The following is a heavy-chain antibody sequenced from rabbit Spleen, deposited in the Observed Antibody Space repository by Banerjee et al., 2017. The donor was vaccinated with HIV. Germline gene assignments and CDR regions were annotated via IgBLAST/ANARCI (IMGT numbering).Heavy chain of an antibody. V-gene: IGHV1S40*01. J-gene: IGHJ4*01. Sequence: QSLEGSGGDLVKPGGTLTFSCKASGFSFNSGYYMSWVRQAPGKGLEWIGCVGTGSGCTWFASWAKGRFTVSKTSSTTVTLPMTSLPAADTAPFLSASDGAGSSYSALWGPGTLVTVS. CDR3: ASDGAGSSYSAL. CDR2: VGTGSGCT. D-gene: IGHD8-1*01. CDR1: GFSFNSGYY.